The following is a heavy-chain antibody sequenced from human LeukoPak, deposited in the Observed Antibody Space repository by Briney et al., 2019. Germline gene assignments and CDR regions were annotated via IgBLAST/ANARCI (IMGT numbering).Heavy chain of an antibody. CDR1: GYSISSGYY. V-gene: IGHV4-38-2*01. D-gene: IGHD6-19*01. CDR3: ARHGYSSVWHFDY. J-gene: IGHJ4*02. CDR2: IYHSGST. Sequence: SETLSLTCAVSGYSISSGYYWGWIRQLPGEGLEWIGSIYHSGSTYYNPSLKSRVTISVDTSKNQFSLKLSSVTAADTAVYYCARHGYSSVWHFDYWGQGTLVTVSS.